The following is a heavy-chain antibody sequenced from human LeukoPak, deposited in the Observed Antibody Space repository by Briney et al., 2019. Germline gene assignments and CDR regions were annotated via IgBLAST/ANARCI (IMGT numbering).Heavy chain of an antibody. D-gene: IGHD2-15*01. J-gene: IGHJ6*02. CDR3: ARVSCSGGSCYSAPYYYGMDV. V-gene: IGHV4-59*01. CDR1: GGSISSYY. CDR2: IYYSGST. Sequence: SETLSLTCTVSGGSISSYYWSWIRQPPGKGLEWIGYIYYSGSTNYNPSLKSRVTISVDTSKNQFSLKLSSVTAADTAVYYCARVSCSGGSCYSAPYYYGMDVWAKGPRSPSP.